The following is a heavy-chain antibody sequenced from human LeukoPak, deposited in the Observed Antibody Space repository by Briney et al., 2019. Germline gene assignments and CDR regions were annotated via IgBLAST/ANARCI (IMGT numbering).Heavy chain of an antibody. CDR1: GGTFSSYA. CDR2: IIPIFGTA. J-gene: IGHJ6*03. V-gene: IGHV1-69*13. Sequence: SVKVSCKASGGTFSSYAISWVRQAPGQGLEWMGGIIPIFGTANYAQKFQGRVAITADESTSTAYMELSSLRSEDTAVYYCARVGGWGRGSRLGLYYYYYVDVWGKGTTVTVSS. D-gene: IGHD1-26*01. CDR3: ARVGGWGRGSRLGLYYYYYVDV.